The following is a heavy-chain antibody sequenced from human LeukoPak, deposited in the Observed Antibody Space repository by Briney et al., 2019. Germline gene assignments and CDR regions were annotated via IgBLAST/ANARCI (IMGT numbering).Heavy chain of an antibody. Sequence: ASVKVSCKASGYTFTNYYMHWVRQAPGQGLEWMGIINPSGGSTSYAQKFQGRVTMTRDTSTSTVYMELSSLRSEDTAVYSCARSSGWYSELDYWGQGTLVTVSS. CDR2: INPSGGST. V-gene: IGHV1-46*01. J-gene: IGHJ4*02. CDR3: ARSSGWYSELDY. D-gene: IGHD6-19*01. CDR1: GYTFTNYY.